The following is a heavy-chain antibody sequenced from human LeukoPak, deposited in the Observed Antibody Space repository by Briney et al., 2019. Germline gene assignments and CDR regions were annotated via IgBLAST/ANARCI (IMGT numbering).Heavy chain of an antibody. CDR1: GLTFSSYA. CDR3: ATESSGLDY. J-gene: IGHJ4*02. CDR2: ISYDGSNK. Sequence: PGRSLRLSCAASGLTFSSYAMHWVRQAPGKGLEWVAVISYDGSNKYYADSVKGRFTISRDNSKNTLYLQMNSLRAEDTAVYYCATESSGLDYWGQGTLVTVSS. D-gene: IGHD3-22*01. V-gene: IGHV3-30*01.